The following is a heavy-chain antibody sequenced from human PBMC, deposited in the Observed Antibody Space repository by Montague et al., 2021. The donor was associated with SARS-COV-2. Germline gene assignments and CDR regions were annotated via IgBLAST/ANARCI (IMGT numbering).Heavy chain of an antibody. CDR3: ARATNILSGCYSHPFEY. J-gene: IGHJ4*02. CDR1: GGSVISDSYI. CDR2: YNDSDNS. D-gene: IGHD3-9*01. Sequence: SETLSLTCTVSGGSVISDSYIWSWMPQPPGKELDWNVYYNDSDNSNIYLSFWSRVSMSSDRSKNQFSLKLTSVTHAATAVYYCARATNILSGCYSHPFEYWGQGILVTVSS. V-gene: IGHV4-61*01.